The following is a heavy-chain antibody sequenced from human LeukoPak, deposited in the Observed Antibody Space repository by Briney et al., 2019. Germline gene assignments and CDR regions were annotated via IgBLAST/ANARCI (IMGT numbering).Heavy chain of an antibody. CDR3: ARVDGAAAQNFDY. CDR2: IYHSGST. D-gene: IGHD6-13*01. V-gene: IGHV4-38-2*02. Sequence: PSETLSLTCTVSGGSLSTYYWIWIRQPPGKGLEWIGSIYHSGSTYYNPSLKSRVTISVDTSKNQFSLKLSSVTAADTAVYYCARVDGAAAQNFDYWGQGTLVTVSS. CDR1: GGSLSTYY. J-gene: IGHJ4*02.